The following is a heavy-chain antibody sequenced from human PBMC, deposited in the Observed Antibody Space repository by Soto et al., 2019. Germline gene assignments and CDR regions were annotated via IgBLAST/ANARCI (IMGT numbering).Heavy chain of an antibody. Sequence: EVQLVESGGGLVQPGGSLRLSCAASGFTFSGYWMHWVRQVPGKGLVWVSRINSDGSITGYADSVKGRFTISRENAKNTLYLQMNSLRAEDTAVYYCAKGDYGDYTSPFDYWGQGTLVTVSS. CDR2: INSDGSIT. V-gene: IGHV3-74*01. CDR3: AKGDYGDYTSPFDY. CDR1: GFTFSGYW. D-gene: IGHD4-17*01. J-gene: IGHJ4*02.